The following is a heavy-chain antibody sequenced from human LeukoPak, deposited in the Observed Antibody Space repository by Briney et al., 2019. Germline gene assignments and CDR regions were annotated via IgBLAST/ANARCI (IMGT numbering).Heavy chain of an antibody. Sequence: PGGSLRLSCAASGFTFDDYAMHWVRQAPGKGLEWVSGISWNSNNIGYADSVKGRFTISRDNAKNSLYLQMNSLRAEDTALYYCAKDRRYGYYDILAGYTNFDYWGQGTLVTVSS. CDR1: GFTFDDYA. D-gene: IGHD3-9*01. CDR3: AKDRRYGYYDILAGYTNFDY. V-gene: IGHV3-9*01. CDR2: ISWNSNNI. J-gene: IGHJ4*02.